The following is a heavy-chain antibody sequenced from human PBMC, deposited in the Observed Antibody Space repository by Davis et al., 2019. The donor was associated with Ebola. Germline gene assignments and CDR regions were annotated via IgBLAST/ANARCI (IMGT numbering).Heavy chain of an antibody. D-gene: IGHD2-15*01. J-gene: IGHJ4*02. CDR1: RGTLSSHA. Sequence: SVKVSRQASRGTLSSHAISWVRQAPGQGLEWMGGIIPIFGTANYAQKFQGRVTITADESTSTAYMELRSLRSDDTAVYYCASCIGGSCLDYWGQGTLVTVSS. CDR2: IIPIFGTA. CDR3: ASCIGGSCLDY. V-gene: IGHV1-69*13.